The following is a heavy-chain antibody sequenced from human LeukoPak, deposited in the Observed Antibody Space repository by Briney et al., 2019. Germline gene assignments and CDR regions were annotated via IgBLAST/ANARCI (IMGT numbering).Heavy chain of an antibody. J-gene: IGHJ5*02. D-gene: IGHD3-22*01. Sequence: SETLSLTCTVSGGSISSSSYYWGWIRQPPGKGLEWIGSIYYSGSTYYNPSLKSRVTISVDTSKNQFSLKLSSVTAADTAVYYCARDRLYYYDSSGYYSHWFDPWGQGTLVTVSS. CDR3: ARDRLYYYDSSGYYSHWFDP. CDR1: GGSISSSSYY. V-gene: IGHV4-39*02. CDR2: IYYSGST.